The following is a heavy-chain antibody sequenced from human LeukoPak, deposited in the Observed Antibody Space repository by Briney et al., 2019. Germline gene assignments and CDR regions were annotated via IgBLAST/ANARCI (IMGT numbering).Heavy chain of an antibody. V-gene: IGHV1-2*02. CDR1: GYTFTGYY. J-gene: IGHJ4*02. D-gene: IGHD3-22*01. CDR2: INPNSGGT. CDR3: AALYYYDSSGEYFDY. Sequence: ASVKVSCKASGYTFTGYYMHWVRQAPGQGLEWMGWINPNSGGTNYAQKFQGRVTMTRDTSISTAYMELSRLRSDDTAVYYCAALYYYDSSGEYFDYWGQGTLVTVSS.